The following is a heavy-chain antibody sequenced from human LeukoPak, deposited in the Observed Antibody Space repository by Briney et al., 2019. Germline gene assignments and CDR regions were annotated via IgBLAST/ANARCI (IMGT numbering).Heavy chain of an antibody. J-gene: IGHJ4*02. CDR2: ITDNAVTT. D-gene: IGHD3-10*01. CDR3: AKKGYYYASSSSPFYFDY. V-gene: IGHV3-23*01. CDR1: GFTFNTYG. Sequence: GGSLRLSCTGSGFTFNTYGMGWVRQAPGKGLEWVSAITDNAVTTYYAGSVRGRFTISRDNSKNTLDLQMNSLRAEDTAIYYCAKKGYYYASSSSPFYFDYWGQGTLVTVSS.